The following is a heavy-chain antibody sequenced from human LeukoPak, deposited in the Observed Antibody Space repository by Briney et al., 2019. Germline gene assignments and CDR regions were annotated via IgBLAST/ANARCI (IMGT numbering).Heavy chain of an antibody. Sequence: GGSLRLSCAASGFTFSNYWMSWVRQAPGKGLEWVANIKQDGSEKYYVDSVKGRFTISRDNAKNSLYLQMNGLRAEDTAVYYCAKVRTSSGYCFDYWGQGTLVTVSS. CDR3: AKVRTSSGYCFDY. CDR2: IKQDGSEK. V-gene: IGHV3-7*01. D-gene: IGHD3-22*01. CDR1: GFTFSNYW. J-gene: IGHJ4*02.